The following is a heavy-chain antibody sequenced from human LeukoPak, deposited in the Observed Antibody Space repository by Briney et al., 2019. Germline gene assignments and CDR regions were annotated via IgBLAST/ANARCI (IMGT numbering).Heavy chain of an antibody. CDR1: GFTFSSYA. V-gene: IGHV3-30*04. Sequence: GGSLRLSCAASGFTFSSYAMHWVRQAPGKGLEWVAVISYDGPKKNYADSVRGRFTISRDNSKNTLYLQMNSLRADDTAVYHCAKTILEYSISSGYMDVWGKGTTVTVSS. J-gene: IGHJ6*03. CDR3: AKTILEYSISSGYMDV. D-gene: IGHD6-6*01. CDR2: ISYDGPKK.